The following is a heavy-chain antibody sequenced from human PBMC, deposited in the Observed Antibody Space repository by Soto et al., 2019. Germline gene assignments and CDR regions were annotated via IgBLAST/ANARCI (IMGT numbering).Heavy chain of an antibody. Sequence: EVQLVESGAGVVQPGGSLRLSCAASGFTFSRYWMHWVRQAPGKGLVWVSRINSDGSSTTYADFVKGRFSISRDNAKNALFLQVNSLRPEDRAVYYCARVGNTPVSYDSAMDVWGQGNTVIVPS. CDR3: ARVGNTPVSYDSAMDV. D-gene: IGHD2-2*02. V-gene: IGHV3-74*01. J-gene: IGHJ6*02. CDR1: GFTFSRYW. CDR2: INSDGSST.